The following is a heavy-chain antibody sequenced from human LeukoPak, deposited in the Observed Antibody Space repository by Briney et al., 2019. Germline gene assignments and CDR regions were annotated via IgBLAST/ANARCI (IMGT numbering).Heavy chain of an antibody. J-gene: IGHJ4*02. V-gene: IGHV5-51*01. Sequence: GESLKISCKGSGYSFTSYWIGWVRQMPGQGLEWMGSIYPGDFDYRCSPSFQGQVTISADKSISTAYLQWSSLRASDTAMYYCARRGIAVAGNPFDYWGQGTLVTVSS. CDR1: GYSFTSYW. CDR2: IYPGDFDY. CDR3: ARRGIAVAGNPFDY. D-gene: IGHD6-19*01.